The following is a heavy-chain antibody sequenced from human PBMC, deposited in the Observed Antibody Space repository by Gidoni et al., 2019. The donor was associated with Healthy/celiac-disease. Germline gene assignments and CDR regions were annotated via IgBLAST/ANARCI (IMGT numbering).Heavy chain of an antibody. CDR2: IWYDGSNK. J-gene: IGHJ6*03. Sequence: QVQLVESGGGVVQPGRSLRLSCAASGFTFSSYGMHWVRQAPGKGLEWVAVIWYDGSNKYDADSVKGRFTISRDNSKNTLYLQMNSLRAEDTAVYYCARGRRVRGADMDVWGKGTTVTVSS. V-gene: IGHV3-33*01. CDR3: ARGRRVRGADMDV. CDR1: GFTFSSYG. D-gene: IGHD3-10*01.